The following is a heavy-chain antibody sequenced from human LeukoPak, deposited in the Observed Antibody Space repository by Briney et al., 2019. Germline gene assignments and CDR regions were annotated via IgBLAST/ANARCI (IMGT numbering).Heavy chain of an antibody. Sequence: ASVKVSYKVSGYTLTELSMHWVRQAPGKGLEWMGGFDPEDGETIYAQKFQGRVTMTEDTSTDTAYMELSSLRSEDTAVYYCATPRPVPAAIRGGYYYYYYVDVWGKGTTVTVSS. J-gene: IGHJ6*03. CDR2: FDPEDGET. V-gene: IGHV1-24*01. CDR1: GYTLTELS. D-gene: IGHD2-2*02. CDR3: ATPRPVPAAIRGGYYYYYYVDV.